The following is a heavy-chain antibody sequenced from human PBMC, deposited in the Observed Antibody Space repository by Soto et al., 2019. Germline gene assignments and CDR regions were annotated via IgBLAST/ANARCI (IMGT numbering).Heavy chain of an antibody. V-gene: IGHV3-11*01. CDR2: ISSSGSTI. J-gene: IGHJ6*03. CDR3: ASYCSSTSCSAFMDV. D-gene: IGHD2-2*01. CDR1: GFTFSDYY. Sequence: GGSLRFSCAASGFTFSDYYMSWIRQAPGKGLEWVSYISSSGSTIYYADSVKGRFTISRDNAKNSLYLQMNSLRAEDTAVYYCASYCSSTSCSAFMDVWGKGTTVTVSS.